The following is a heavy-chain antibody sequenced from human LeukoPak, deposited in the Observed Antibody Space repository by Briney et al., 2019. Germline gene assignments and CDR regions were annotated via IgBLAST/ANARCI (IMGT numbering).Heavy chain of an antibody. CDR1: GGTFSSYA. CDR3: ARGADYYDSSGYHPESY. V-gene: IGHV1-69*04. D-gene: IGHD3-22*01. Sequence: SVKVSCKASGGTFSSYAISWVRQAPGQGLEWMGRIIPILGIANYAQKFQGRVTITADKSTSTAYMELSSLRSEDTAVYYCARGADYYDSSGYHPESYWGQGTLVTVSS. J-gene: IGHJ4*02. CDR2: IIPILGIA.